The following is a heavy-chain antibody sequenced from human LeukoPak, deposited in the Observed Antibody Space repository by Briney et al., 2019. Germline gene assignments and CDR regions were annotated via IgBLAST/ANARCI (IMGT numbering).Heavy chain of an antibody. J-gene: IGHJ4*02. CDR1: GGSISSYY. CDR2: IYYSGST. V-gene: IGHV4-59*01. CDR3: ARAVLIAARPDFYDY. Sequence: SETLSLTWTVSGGSISSYYWSWIRQPPGKGLEWVGYIYYSGSTNYNPSLKSRVTISVDTSKNQFSLKLSSVTAADTAVYYCARAVLIAARPDFYDYWGQGTLVTVSS. D-gene: IGHD6-6*01.